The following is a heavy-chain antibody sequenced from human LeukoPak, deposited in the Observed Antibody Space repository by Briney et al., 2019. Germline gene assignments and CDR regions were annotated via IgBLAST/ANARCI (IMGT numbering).Heavy chain of an antibody. CDR3: ARVSPYYDSSGYYLDY. CDR2: ISSSSSTI. V-gene: IGHV3-48*01. CDR1: GFTFSSYS. D-gene: IGHD3-22*01. J-gene: IGHJ4*02. Sequence: GGSLRLSCAASGFTFSSYSMNWVRQAPGKGLEWVSYISSSSSTIYYADSVKGRFTISRDNAKNSLYLQMNSLRAEDTAVYYCARVSPYYDSSGYYLDYWGQGTLATVSS.